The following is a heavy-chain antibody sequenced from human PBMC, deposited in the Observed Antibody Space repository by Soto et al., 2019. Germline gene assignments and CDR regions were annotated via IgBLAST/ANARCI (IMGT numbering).Heavy chain of an antibody. J-gene: IGHJ6*02. CDR3: ARAEGIAAAVSTTYYYYGMDV. Sequence: SETLSLTCTVSGGSISSYYWSWIRQPPGKGLEWIGYIYYSGSTNYNPSLKSRVTISVDTSKNQFSLKLSSVTAADTAVYYCARAEGIAAAVSTTYYYYGMDVWGQGTTVTVSS. D-gene: IGHD6-13*01. CDR2: IYYSGST. CDR1: GGSISSYY. V-gene: IGHV4-59*01.